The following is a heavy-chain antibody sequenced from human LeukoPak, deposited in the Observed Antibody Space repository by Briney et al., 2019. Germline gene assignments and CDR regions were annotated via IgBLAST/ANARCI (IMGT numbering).Heavy chain of an antibody. CDR1: GGSISSSY. Sequence: SETLSLTCTVSGGSISSSYWSWIRQPAGKGLEYIGRIYTSGSTNYNPPLKSRVTMSVDTSKNHFSLKLSSVTAADTALYYCAGSRYCSGGTCYATFDYWGQGTLVTVSS. D-gene: IGHD2-15*01. CDR2: IYTSGST. V-gene: IGHV4-4*07. J-gene: IGHJ4*02. CDR3: AGSRYCSGGTCYATFDY.